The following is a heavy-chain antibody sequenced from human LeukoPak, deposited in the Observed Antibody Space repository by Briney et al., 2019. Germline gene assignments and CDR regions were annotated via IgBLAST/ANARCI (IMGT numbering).Heavy chain of an antibody. Sequence: PSETLSLTCTVSGGSISDNYWGWIRQPPGKGLEWIGSIYYSGSTYYNPSLKSRITISVDTSKNQFSLKVSSVTAADTAVYYCARQARSWIQLWYYFDYWGQGTLVTDSS. CDR1: GGSISDNY. D-gene: IGHD5-18*01. CDR3: ARQARSWIQLWYYFDY. CDR2: IYYSGST. J-gene: IGHJ4*02. V-gene: IGHV4-39*01.